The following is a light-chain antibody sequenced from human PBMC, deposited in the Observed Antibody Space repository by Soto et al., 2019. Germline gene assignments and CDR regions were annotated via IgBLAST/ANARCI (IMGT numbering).Light chain of an antibody. CDR1: QSVSSSY. Sequence: EIVLTQSPGTLSLSPGERATLSCRASQSVSSSYLAWYLQKPGQAPRLLIYGASSRATGIPDRFSGSGAGTDFALTISRLEPEDFEVYYCQQYGSSPTWTFGQGTKVEIK. V-gene: IGKV3-20*01. CDR2: GAS. CDR3: QQYGSSPTWT. J-gene: IGKJ1*01.